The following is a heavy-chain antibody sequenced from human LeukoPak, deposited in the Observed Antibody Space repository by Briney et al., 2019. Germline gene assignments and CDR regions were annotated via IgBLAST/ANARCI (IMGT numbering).Heavy chain of an antibody. D-gene: IGHD3-10*01. J-gene: IGHJ3*02. CDR2: INHSGST. CDR1: GGSFSGYY. V-gene: IGHV4-34*01. CDR3: ARGPLWFGELRAFDI. Sequence: PSETLSLTCAVYGGSFSGYYWSWIRQPPGKGLEWIGEINHSGSTNYNPSLKSRVTISVDTSKNQFSLKLSSVTAADTAVYYCARGPLWFGELRAFDIWGQGTKVTVSS.